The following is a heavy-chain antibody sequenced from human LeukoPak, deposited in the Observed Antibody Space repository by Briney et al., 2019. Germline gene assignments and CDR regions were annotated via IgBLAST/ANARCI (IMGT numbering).Heavy chain of an antibody. Sequence: SVKVSCKASGGIFSTYGFHWVRQVPGQGLEWLGGIIPIFHTSHYARKFQDRVMISADESTSTVYMELSSLRSEDTAVYYCARDPLGHCSSSNCYTRMEFDYWGQGTLVTVSS. J-gene: IGHJ4*02. V-gene: IGHV1-69*01. D-gene: IGHD2-2*02. CDR1: GGIFSTYG. CDR3: ARDPLGHCSSSNCYTRMEFDY. CDR2: IIPIFHTS.